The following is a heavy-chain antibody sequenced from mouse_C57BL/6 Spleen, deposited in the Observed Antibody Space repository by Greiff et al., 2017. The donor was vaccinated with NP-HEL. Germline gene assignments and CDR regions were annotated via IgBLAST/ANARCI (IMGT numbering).Heavy chain of an antibody. Sequence: EVMLVESGEGLVKPGGSLKLSCAASGFTFSSYAMSWVRQTPEKRLEWVAYISSGGGYICYADTVKGRFTISRDNARNTLYLQTSSLKSEDTAMYYCTRAPSQGWYFDVWGTGTTVTVSS. CDR3: TRAPSQGWYFDV. CDR1: GFTFSSYA. V-gene: IGHV5-9-1*02. J-gene: IGHJ1*03. CDR2: ISSGGGYI.